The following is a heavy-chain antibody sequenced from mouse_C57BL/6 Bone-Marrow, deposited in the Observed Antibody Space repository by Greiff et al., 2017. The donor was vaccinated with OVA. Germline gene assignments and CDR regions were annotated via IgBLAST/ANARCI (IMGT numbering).Heavy chain of an antibody. CDR3: ARILDY. Sequence: EVQLVESGGGLVQPGGSLKLSCAASGFTFSDYYMYWVRQTPEKRLEWVAYISNGGGSTYYPDTVKGRVTISRDNAKNTLYLQMSRLKSEDTAMYYCARILDYWGQGTSVTVSS. CDR1: GFTFSDYY. CDR2: ISNGGGST. V-gene: IGHV5-12*01. J-gene: IGHJ4*01.